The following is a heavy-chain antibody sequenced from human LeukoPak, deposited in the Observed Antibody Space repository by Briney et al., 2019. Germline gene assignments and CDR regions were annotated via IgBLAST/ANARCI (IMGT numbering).Heavy chain of an antibody. V-gene: IGHV3-15*01. J-gene: IGHJ4*02. CDR2: IKSRTDGGTT. Sequence: GGSLRLSCAASGFTFSNAWMSWVRQAPGKGLEWVGRIKSRTDGGTTDYAAPVKGKLTISRDDSKNTLYLQMNSLRAEDTAVYYCAREDNWNDVPFDYWGQGTLVTVSS. D-gene: IGHD1-1*01. CDR3: AREDNWNDVPFDY. CDR1: GFTFSNAW.